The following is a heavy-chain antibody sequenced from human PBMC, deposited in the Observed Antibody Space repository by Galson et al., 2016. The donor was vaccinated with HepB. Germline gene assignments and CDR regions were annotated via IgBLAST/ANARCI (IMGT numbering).Heavy chain of an antibody. D-gene: IGHD3-9*01. J-gene: IGHJ6*02. CDR1: GYTFTSYD. CDR3: ARGLLPRYFDWFYYYYGMDV. V-gene: IGHV1-8*01. Sequence: SVKVSCKASGYTFTSYDINWVRQATGQGLEWIGWMNPNSGNTGYAQKFQGRVTMTRNTSISTAYMELSSLRSEDTAVYYCARGLLPRYFDWFYYYYGMDVWGQGTTVTVSS. CDR2: MNPNSGNT.